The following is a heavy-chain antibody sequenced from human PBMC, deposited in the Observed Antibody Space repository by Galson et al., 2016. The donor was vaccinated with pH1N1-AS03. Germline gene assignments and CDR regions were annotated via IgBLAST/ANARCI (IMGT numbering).Heavy chain of an antibody. CDR1: GTTFSNYW. V-gene: IGHV5-51*01. CDR2: TSPYSSQT. CDR3: GRHTFSYDTTDTNRPDAFDI. D-gene: IGHD3-22*01. J-gene: IGHJ3*02. Sequence: QSGAEVKKPGESLKISCMCSGTTFSNYWIGCVRQTPAKGLEWNGATSPYSSQTTSSPSFEGPVTISVDKSITTAFLQWNSLKASDTAFYYCGRHTFSYDTTDTNRPDAFDIWGKGTMVTVFS.